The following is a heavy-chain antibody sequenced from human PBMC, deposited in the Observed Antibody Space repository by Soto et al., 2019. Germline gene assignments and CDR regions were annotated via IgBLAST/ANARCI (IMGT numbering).Heavy chain of an antibody. J-gene: IGHJ5*02. Sequence: GGSLRLSCAASGFTFSSYWMSWVRQAPGKGLEWVANIKQDGSEKYYVDSVKGRFTISRDNAKNSLYLQMNSLRAEDTAVYYCARDRWEQWLVLYWFDPWGQGTLVTVSS. CDR1: GFTFSSYW. V-gene: IGHV3-7*01. D-gene: IGHD6-19*01. CDR2: IKQDGSEK. CDR3: ARDRWEQWLVLYWFDP.